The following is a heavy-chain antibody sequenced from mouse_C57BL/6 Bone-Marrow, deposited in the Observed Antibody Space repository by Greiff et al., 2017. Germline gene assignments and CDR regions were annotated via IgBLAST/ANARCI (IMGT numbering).Heavy chain of an antibody. V-gene: IGHV1-69*01. CDR2: IDPSDSYT. CDR3: ASARGNYVDY. J-gene: IGHJ2*01. CDR1: GYTFTSYW. Sequence: VQLQQPGAELVMPGASVKLSCKASGYTFTSYWMHWVKQRPGQGLEWIGEIDPSDSYTNYNQTFKGKSTLTVDKSSSTAYKQLSSLTSEDSAVXYCASARGNYVDYWGQGTTLTVSS.